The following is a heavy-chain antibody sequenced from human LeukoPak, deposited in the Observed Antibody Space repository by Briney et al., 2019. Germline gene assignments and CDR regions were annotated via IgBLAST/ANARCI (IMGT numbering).Heavy chain of an antibody. J-gene: IGHJ4*02. V-gene: IGHV4-61*02. CDR1: GGSISSSPYY. D-gene: IGHD6-6*01. Sequence: SETLSLTCTVSGGSISSSPYYWSWIRQPAGKGLEWIGRIYTSGSTNYNPSLKSRVTMSVDTSKNQFSLKLSSVTAADTAVYYCARDKGTSYLSSFDYWGQGTLVTVSS. CDR3: ARDKGTSYLSSFDY. CDR2: IYTSGST.